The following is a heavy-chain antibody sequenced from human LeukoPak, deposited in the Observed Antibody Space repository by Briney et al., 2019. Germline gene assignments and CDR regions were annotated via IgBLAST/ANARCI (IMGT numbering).Heavy chain of an antibody. CDR3: ARGFSSWYHLTSYYFDY. V-gene: IGHV4-39*07. J-gene: IGHJ4*02. CDR1: GGSISSSSYH. Sequence: PSETLSLTCTVSGGSISSSSYHWGWIRQPPGKGLEWIGSIYYSGNTYYSPSLKSRVTISVVTSKNQFSLKLSSVTAADTAVYNCARGFSSWYHLTSYYFDYWGQGTLVTVSS. D-gene: IGHD6-13*01. CDR2: IYYSGNT.